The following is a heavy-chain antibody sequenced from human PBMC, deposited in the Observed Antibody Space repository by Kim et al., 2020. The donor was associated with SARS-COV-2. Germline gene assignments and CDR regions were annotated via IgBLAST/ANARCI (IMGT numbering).Heavy chain of an antibody. CDR3: ARRPVATTGIFDY. Sequence: SETLSLTCAVSGGSMSSSNWWSWVRQPPGKGLEWIGEIYLSGGTNYNPSLKSRVTISIDKSKSQFSLKLSSVTAADTAVYYCARRPVATTGIFDYWGQGTLVTVSS. V-gene: IGHV4-4*02. CDR1: GGSMSSSNW. D-gene: IGHD6-13*01. J-gene: IGHJ4*02. CDR2: IYLSGGT.